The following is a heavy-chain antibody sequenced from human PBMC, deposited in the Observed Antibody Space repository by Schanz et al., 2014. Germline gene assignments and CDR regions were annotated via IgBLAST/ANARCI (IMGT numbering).Heavy chain of an antibody. V-gene: IGHV3-48*01. CDR3: ARDRRNADLDY. J-gene: IGHJ4*02. CDR1: GITFSSHS. Sequence: EVHLVESGGGLVQPGGSLRLSCAASGITFSSHSFNWVRQAPGKGLEWISYITYNGGTIYYADSVKGRFTISRDNAKNSLYPEMNSLRAEDTALYYCARDRRNADLDYWGQGTLVTVSS. CDR2: ITYNGGTI. D-gene: IGHD1-1*01.